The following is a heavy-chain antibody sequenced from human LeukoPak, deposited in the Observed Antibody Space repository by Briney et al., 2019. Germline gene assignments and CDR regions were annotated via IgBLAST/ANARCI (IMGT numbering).Heavy chain of an antibody. Sequence: GGSLRLSCAASGFTVSSNYMSWVRQAPGKGLEWVANIKQDGSEKYYVDSVKGRFTISRDNAKNSLYLQMNSLRAEDTAVYYCAREGDSSSWFFDYWGQGTLVTVSS. CDR3: AREGDSSSWFFDY. CDR2: IKQDGSEK. V-gene: IGHV3-7*01. D-gene: IGHD6-13*01. J-gene: IGHJ4*02. CDR1: GFTVSSNY.